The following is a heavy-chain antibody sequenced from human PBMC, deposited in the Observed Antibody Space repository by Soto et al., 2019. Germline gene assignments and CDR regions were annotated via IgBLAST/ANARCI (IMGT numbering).Heavy chain of an antibody. V-gene: IGHV3-53*04. CDR3: ASHYDILTGYYGY. D-gene: IGHD3-9*01. J-gene: IGHJ4*02. CDR1: GFTVSSNY. CDR2: IYSGGST. Sequence: PGGSLRLSCAASGFTVSSNYMSWVRQAPGKGLEWVSVIYSGGSTYYADSVKGRFTISRHNSKNTLYLQMNSLRAEDTAVYYCASHYDILTGYYGYWGQGTLVTVSS.